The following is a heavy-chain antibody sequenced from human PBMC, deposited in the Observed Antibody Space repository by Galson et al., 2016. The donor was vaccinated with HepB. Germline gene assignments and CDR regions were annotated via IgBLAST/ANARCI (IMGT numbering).Heavy chain of an antibody. V-gene: IGHV1-69*02. Sequence: SVKVSCKASGGNVNNYTIIWVRQAPGQGFEWMGRIVPKFGVTKYAQNFQGRVTITVDTPTTTVFMELSGLRSQDTAIYYCGRGPIAEATDTGSDYWGQGTLVTVSS. CDR1: GGNVNNYT. CDR2: IVPKFGVT. CDR3: GRGPIAEATDTGSDY. J-gene: IGHJ4*02. D-gene: IGHD3-10*01.